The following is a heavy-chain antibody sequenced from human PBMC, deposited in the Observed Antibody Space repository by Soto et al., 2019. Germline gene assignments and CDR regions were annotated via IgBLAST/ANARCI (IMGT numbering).Heavy chain of an antibody. CDR3: ARIYFRKFDP. CDR2: INHSGST. D-gene: IGHD3-10*01. Sequence: PSETLSLTCAVYGGSFSGYYWSWIRQPPGKGLEWIGEINHSGSTNYNPSLKSRVTISVDTSKNQFSLKLSSVTAADTAVYYCARIYFRKFDPWGQGTLVTVSS. CDR1: GGSFSGYY. J-gene: IGHJ5*02. V-gene: IGHV4-34*01.